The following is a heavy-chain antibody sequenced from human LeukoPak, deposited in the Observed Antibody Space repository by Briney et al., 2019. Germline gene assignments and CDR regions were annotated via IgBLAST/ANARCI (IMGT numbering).Heavy chain of an antibody. D-gene: IGHD1-26*01. V-gene: IGHV1-69*05. CDR2: IIPIFGTA. J-gene: IGHJ4*02. CDR3: ATPGPLYSGSLIFDY. Sequence: GALVKVSCKASGGTFSSYAISWVRQAPGQGLEWMGGIIPIFGTANYAQKFQGRVTITTDESTSTAYMELSSLGSEDTAVYYCATPGPLYSGSLIFDYWGRGTLVTVSS. CDR1: GGTFSSYA.